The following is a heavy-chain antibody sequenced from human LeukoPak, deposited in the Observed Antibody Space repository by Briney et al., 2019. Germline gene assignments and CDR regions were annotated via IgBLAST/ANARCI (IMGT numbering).Heavy chain of an antibody. CDR2: ISYDGGNK. Sequence: GGSLRLSCAASRFTYSRNAMHWVRQAPGKGLEWVAVISYDGGNKYYADSVKGRFTISRDNAKNSLYLQMNSLRAEDTALYYCARGRYSGSYLLDYWGQGTLVTVSS. J-gene: IGHJ4*02. CDR3: ARGRYSGSYLLDY. CDR1: RFTYSRNA. D-gene: IGHD1-26*01. V-gene: IGHV3-30*04.